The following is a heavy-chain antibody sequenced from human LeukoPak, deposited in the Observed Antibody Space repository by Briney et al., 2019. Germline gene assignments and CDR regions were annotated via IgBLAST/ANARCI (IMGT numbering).Heavy chain of an antibody. J-gene: IGHJ6*02. CDR2: IYTSGST. CDR1: GGSISSYY. V-gene: IGHV4-4*07. CDR3: ASSSSSQQYGMDV. Sequence: SETLSLTCTVSGGSISSYYWSLIRQPAGKGLEWIGRIYTSGSTNYNPSLKSRVTMSVDTSKNQFSLKLSSVTAADTAVYYCASSSSSQQYGMDVWGQGTTVTVSS. D-gene: IGHD6-6*01.